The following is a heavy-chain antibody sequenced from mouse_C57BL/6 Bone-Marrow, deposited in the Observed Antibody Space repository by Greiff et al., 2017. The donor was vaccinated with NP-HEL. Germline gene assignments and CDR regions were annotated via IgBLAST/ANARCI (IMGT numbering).Heavy chain of an antibody. CDR2: INSDGGST. V-gene: IGHV5-2*01. CDR1: EYEFPSHD. Sequence: EVQLVASGGGLVQPGESLKLSCESNEYEFPSHDMSWVRKTPEKSLELVAAINSDGGSTYYPDTLERRFIISRDATKQTLYLQMSSLRSEDTAMNYCARLGSSGYWGKGTSVTVSS. D-gene: IGHD3-2*02. CDR3: ARLGSSGY. J-gene: IGHJ4*01.